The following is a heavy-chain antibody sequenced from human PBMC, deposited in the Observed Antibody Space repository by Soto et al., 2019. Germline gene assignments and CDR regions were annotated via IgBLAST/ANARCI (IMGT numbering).Heavy chain of an antibody. V-gene: IGHV4-31*03. D-gene: IGHD6-13*01. CDR1: GGSISSGGYY. J-gene: IGHJ5*02. CDR3: ARYSSSWYNWFDP. Sequence: SETMSLTCSVSGGSISSGGYYWSWIRQHPGKGLEWIGYIYYSGSTYYNPSLKSRVTISVDTSKNQFSLKLSSVTAADTAVYYCARYSSSWYNWFDPWGQGTLVTVS. CDR2: IYYSGST.